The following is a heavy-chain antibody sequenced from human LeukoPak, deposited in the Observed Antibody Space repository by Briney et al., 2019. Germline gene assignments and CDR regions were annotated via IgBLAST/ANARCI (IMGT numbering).Heavy chain of an antibody. CDR2: INHSGST. Sequence: KPSETLSLTCAVYGGSFSDYYWSWIRQPPGKGLEWIGEINHSGSTNYNPSLKSRVTISVDTSKNQFSLKLSSVTAADTAVYYCARGRRRGYSGYDRDYWGQGTLVTVSS. J-gene: IGHJ4*02. D-gene: IGHD5-12*01. CDR3: ARGRRRGYSGYDRDY. V-gene: IGHV4-34*01. CDR1: GGSFSDYY.